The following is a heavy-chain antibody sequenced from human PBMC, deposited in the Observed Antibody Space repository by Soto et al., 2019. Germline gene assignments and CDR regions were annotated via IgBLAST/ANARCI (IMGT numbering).Heavy chain of an antibody. V-gene: IGHV4-59*01. J-gene: IGHJ6*02. CDR1: GGSISSYY. CDR2: IYYSGST. D-gene: IGHD6-6*01. CDR3: ARDRGSSSNRGWHYYGMDV. Sequence: PSETLSLTCTVSGGSISSYYWSWIRQPPGKGLEWIGYIYYSGSTNYNPSLKSRVTISVDTSKNQFSLKLRSVTAADTAVYYCARDRGSSSNRGWHYYGMDVWGQGTTVTVSS.